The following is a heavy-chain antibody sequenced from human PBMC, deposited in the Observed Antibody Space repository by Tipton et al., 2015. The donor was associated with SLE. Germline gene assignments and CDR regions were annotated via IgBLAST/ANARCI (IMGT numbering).Heavy chain of an antibody. Sequence: SLRLSCEASGFTFSNAWMTWVRQAPGERLEWVGRIRSTSEGGTTDYAAPVKGRFTISRDDSRNMVFLQMNSLKIEDTAVYFCTTGPFVGTEPAGYWGQGTLITVSS. J-gene: IGHJ4*02. CDR1: GFTFSNAW. CDR2: IRSTSEGGTT. D-gene: IGHD1-14*01. V-gene: IGHV3-15*01. CDR3: TTGPFVGTEPAGY.